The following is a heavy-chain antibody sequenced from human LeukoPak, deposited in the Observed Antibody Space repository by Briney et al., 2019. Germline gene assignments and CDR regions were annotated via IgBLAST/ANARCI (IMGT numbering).Heavy chain of an antibody. CDR2: IIPILDTS. J-gene: IGHJ6*02. Sequence: ASVKVSCKASGGSFNSYGITWVRQAPGQGLEWMGRIIPILDTSNYAQKFQGRVTITADKSTRTAYMEVSSLRSEDTAMYYCARDGGWLQTQNHYYYHGMDVWGQGTTVTVSS. CDR3: ARDGGWLQTQNHYYYHGMDV. D-gene: IGHD5-24*01. CDR1: GGSFNSYG. V-gene: IGHV1-69*04.